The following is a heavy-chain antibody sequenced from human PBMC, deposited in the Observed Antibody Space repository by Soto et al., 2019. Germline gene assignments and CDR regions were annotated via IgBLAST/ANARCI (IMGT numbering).Heavy chain of an antibody. D-gene: IGHD6-19*01. V-gene: IGHV4-59*01. CDR1: GASISSNH. CDR3: AKDPTPKSGWTAPFDY. CDR2: MYDSVTT. J-gene: IGHJ4*02. Sequence: SETLSLTCSVSGASISSNHWTWIRQPPGKGLEWIGCMYDSVTTRYDSFFKGRVTISIDTSKNQFSLNLSSVTAEDTAVYYCAKDPTPKSGWTAPFDYWGQGTLVTVSS.